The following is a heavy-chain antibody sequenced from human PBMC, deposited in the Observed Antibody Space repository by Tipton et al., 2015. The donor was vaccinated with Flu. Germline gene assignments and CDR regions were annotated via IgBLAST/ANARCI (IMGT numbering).Heavy chain of an antibody. V-gene: IGHV3-23*01. J-gene: IGHJ6*02. D-gene: IGHD1-26*01. CDR1: GGTFSNYI. CDR3: ARDRVVGAAAGYYYSYYGMDV. CDR2: ISGSGGST. Sequence: AVSGGTFSNYIMHWVRQVPGKGLEWVSVISGSGGSTYYADSVKGRFTISRDNSKTTLYLQMNSLRVEDTAVYYCARDRVVGAAAGYYYSYYGMDVWGQGTTVTVSS.